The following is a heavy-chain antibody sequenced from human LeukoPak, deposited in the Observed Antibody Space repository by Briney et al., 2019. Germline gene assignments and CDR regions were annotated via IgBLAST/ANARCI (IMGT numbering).Heavy chain of an antibody. V-gene: IGHV3-48*04. Sequence: GGSLRLSCAASGFTFSSYSMNWVRQAPGKGLEWVSYISSSGSTIYYADSVKGRFTISRDNAKNSLYLQMNSLRAEDTAVYYCARGARYYYYMDVWGKGTTVTISS. CDR1: GFTFSSYS. J-gene: IGHJ6*03. CDR2: ISSSGSTI. CDR3: ARGARYYYYMDV.